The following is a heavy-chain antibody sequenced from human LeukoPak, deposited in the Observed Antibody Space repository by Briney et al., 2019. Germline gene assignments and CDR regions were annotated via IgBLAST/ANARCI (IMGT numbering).Heavy chain of an antibody. J-gene: IGHJ4*02. CDR3: ARTSSGWGFGF. CDR2: IYSGGST. CDR1: GFTVSGHY. V-gene: IGHV3-66*01. Sequence: GGSLRLSCVASGFTVSGHYMSWVRQAPGKGLEWVSVIYSGGSTYYADSVKGRFTISRDNSKNTLYLQMNSLRAEDTALYYCARTSSGWGFGFWGQGALVTVSS. D-gene: IGHD6-19*01.